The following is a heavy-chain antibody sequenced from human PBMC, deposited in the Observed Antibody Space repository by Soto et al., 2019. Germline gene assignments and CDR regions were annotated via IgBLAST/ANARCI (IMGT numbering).Heavy chain of an antibody. CDR1: GYSFTKYG. J-gene: IGHJ6*02. CDR3: VLTDPRFHCGMDV. D-gene: IGHD1-20*01. Sequence: ASVKVSCKAPGYSFTKYGFTWVRQAPGQGLEWMGWISAYNGNTNYAQKLQGRVTMTTDKFTSTAYMELRSLRSDDTAVYYCVLTDPRFHCGMDVWGPGTTVTLSS. CDR2: ISAYNGNT. V-gene: IGHV1-18*01.